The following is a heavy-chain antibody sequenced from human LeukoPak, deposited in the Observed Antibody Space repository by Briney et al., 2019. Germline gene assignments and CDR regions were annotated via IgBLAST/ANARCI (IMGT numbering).Heavy chain of an antibody. J-gene: IGHJ4*02. CDR2: IYYSGST. CDR1: GGSISSGDYY. V-gene: IGHV4-31*03. D-gene: IGHD2-15*01. CDR3: ASQYCSGGSCYYFDY. Sequence: SQTLSLTCTVSGGSISSGDYYWSWIRQHPGKGLEWIGYIYYSGSTYYNPSLKSRVTISVDTSKNQFSLKLSSVTAADTAVYYCASQYCSGGSCYYFDYWGQGTLVTVSS.